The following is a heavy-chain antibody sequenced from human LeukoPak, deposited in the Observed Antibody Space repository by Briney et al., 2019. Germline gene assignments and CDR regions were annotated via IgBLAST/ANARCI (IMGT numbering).Heavy chain of an antibody. Sequence: HPGGSLRLSCAASGFSFGSHGMHWVRQTPGKGLDWVAVIWYDGNTKYYADSVKGRFTISRDNSKNTLYLQMNSLRAEDTAVYYCANGGLYDFWSGYSEKEYYYYYGMDVWGQETTVTVSS. V-gene: IGHV3-33*06. CDR3: ANGGLYDFWSGYSEKEYYYYYGMDV. D-gene: IGHD3-3*01. J-gene: IGHJ6*02. CDR1: GFSFGSHG. CDR2: IWYDGNTK.